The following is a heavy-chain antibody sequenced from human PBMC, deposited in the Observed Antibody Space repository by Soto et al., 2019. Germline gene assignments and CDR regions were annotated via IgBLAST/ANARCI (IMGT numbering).Heavy chain of an antibody. J-gene: IGHJ3*02. V-gene: IGHV3-33*01. D-gene: IGHD3-16*01. CDR1: GFTFSNYG. CDR2: IWNDGNKK. Sequence: QVQLVESGGGVVQPGRSLRLSCAASGFTFSNYGMHWVRQAPGKGLEWVAVIWNDGNKKYYADSVKGRFTISRDNSENTLFVQMNILTAEDTAVYYCVRGGKTAGAFDIWGQGTMVTVSS. CDR3: VRGGKTAGAFDI.